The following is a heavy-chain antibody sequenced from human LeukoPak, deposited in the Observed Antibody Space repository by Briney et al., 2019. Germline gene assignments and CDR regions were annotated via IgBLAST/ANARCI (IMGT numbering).Heavy chain of an antibody. V-gene: IGHV3-23*01. Sequence: GGSLRLSCAASGFTFRSYAMSWVRQAPGKGLEWVSAISGSGTGTYYADSVKGRFTISRDNSKNTLYLQMNSLRAEDTAVYYCAKEGGTGTRFDYWGQGTLVTVSS. CDR1: GFTFRSYA. CDR2: ISGSGTGT. J-gene: IGHJ4*02. CDR3: AKEGGTGTRFDY. D-gene: IGHD1-7*01.